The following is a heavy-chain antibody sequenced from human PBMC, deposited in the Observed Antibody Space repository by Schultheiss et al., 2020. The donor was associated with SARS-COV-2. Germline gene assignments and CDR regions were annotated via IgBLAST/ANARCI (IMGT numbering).Heavy chain of an antibody. CDR2: IYHTGET. D-gene: IGHD4-23*01. CDR3: ARARAVISDNYFYYYYMDV. V-gene: IGHV4-59*01. CDR1: GFTFDDYA. Sequence: GSLRLSCAASGFTFDDYAMHWVRQPPGKGLEWIGYIYHTGETNYNPSLKSRVTISMDTSKTQFSLNVSSVTAADTAVYFCARARAVISDNYFYYYYMDVWGTGTTVTVSS. J-gene: IGHJ6*03.